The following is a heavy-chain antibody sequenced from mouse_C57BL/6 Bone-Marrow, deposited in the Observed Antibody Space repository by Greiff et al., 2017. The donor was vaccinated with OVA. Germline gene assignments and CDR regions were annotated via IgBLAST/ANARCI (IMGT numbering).Heavy chain of an antibody. CDR2: ISNLAYSI. V-gene: IGHV5-15*04. CDR1: GFTFSDYG. CDR3: ARRNYYGSYYAMDY. J-gene: IGHJ4*01. D-gene: IGHD1-1*01. Sequence: EVQLVESGGGLVQPGGSLKLSCAASGFTFSDYGMAWVRQAPRKGPEWVAFISNLAYSIYYADTVTGRFTISRENAKNTLYLEMSSLRSEDTAMYYCARRNYYGSYYAMDYWGQGTSGTVSS.